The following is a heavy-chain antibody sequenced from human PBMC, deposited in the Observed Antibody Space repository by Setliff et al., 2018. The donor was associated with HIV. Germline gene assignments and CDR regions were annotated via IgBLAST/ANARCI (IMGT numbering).Heavy chain of an antibody. Sequence: TSETLSLTCTVSGVSISSGGYYWSWIRQHPGKGLEWIGYIYYSESTYYNPSLRSRLTISMDTSKNQFSLKLSSVTAADTAVYYCARAPMVPRSEAFDIWGQGTMVTV. D-gene: IGHD3-10*01. CDR1: GVSISSGGYY. CDR2: IYYSEST. J-gene: IGHJ3*02. V-gene: IGHV4-31*02. CDR3: ARAPMVPRSEAFDI.